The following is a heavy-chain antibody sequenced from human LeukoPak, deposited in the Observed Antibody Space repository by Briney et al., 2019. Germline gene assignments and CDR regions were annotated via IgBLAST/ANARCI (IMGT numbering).Heavy chain of an antibody. Sequence: GGSLRLSCAASGFTFDDYAMHWVRQGPGKGLEWVSGISWNNDSIGYADSVKGRFTISRDNAKNSLYLPMNSLRAEDTALYYCAKGSFTVTYTSFDYWGQGTLVTVSS. J-gene: IGHJ4*02. D-gene: IGHD4-11*01. V-gene: IGHV3-9*01. CDR1: GFTFDDYA. CDR3: AKGSFTVTYTSFDY. CDR2: ISWNNDSI.